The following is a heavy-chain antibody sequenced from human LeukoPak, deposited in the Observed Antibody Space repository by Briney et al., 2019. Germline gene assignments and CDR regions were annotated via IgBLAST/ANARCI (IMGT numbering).Heavy chain of an antibody. CDR2: IWNDGSQK. D-gene: IGHD5-24*01. CDR3: ARDKYGYNPPIDY. J-gene: IGHJ4*02. CDR1: GFTFSSYG. V-gene: IGHV3-30*19. Sequence: GGSLRLSCAASGFTFSSYGMHWVRQAPGKGLEWVAVIWNDGSQKYYADSVKGRFTISRDNSKNTLYLQMNSLRLEDTAVYYCARDKYGYNPPIDYWGQGTLVTVSS.